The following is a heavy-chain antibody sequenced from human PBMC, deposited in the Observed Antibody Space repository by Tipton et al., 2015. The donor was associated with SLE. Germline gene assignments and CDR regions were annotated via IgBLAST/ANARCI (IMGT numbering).Heavy chain of an antibody. D-gene: IGHD3-10*01. CDR3: ARSLLAQFDYGMDV. CDR1: GFTFSLYA. V-gene: IGHV3-30*04. J-gene: IGHJ6*02. Sequence: SLRLSCAASGFTFSLYAMHWVRQAPGKGLEWVAVISYDGSNKYYADSVKGRFTISRDNSKNTLYLQMNSLRAEDTAVYYCARSLLAQFDYGMDVWGQGTTVTVSS. CDR2: ISYDGSNK.